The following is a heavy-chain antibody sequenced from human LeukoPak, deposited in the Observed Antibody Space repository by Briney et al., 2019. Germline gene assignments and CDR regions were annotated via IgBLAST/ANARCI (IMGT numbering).Heavy chain of an antibody. D-gene: IGHD6-19*01. CDR3: ARVAVAANPYYFDY. V-gene: IGHV4-34*01. Sequence: SETLSLTCAVYGGSFSGYYWSWIRQPPGKGLEWIGEINHSGSTNYNPSLKSRVTISVDTSKNQFSLKLSSVTAADTAVYYCARVAVAANPYYFDYWGQGTLVTVSS. CDR1: GGSFSGYY. CDR2: INHSGST. J-gene: IGHJ4*02.